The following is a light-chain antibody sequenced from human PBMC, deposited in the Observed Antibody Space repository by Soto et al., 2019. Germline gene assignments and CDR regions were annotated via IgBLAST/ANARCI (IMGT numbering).Light chain of an antibody. CDR3: QQYGGSPPVT. Sequence: DIVLTQSPGTLSLSPGERATLSCRASQSVRSRYLAWYQQKPGQAPRLLIYGAFSRATGIPDRFSGSGYGTDFTLTITRLEPEDFALYYCQQYGGSPPVTFGQGTKLEIK. CDR2: GAF. V-gene: IGKV3-20*01. J-gene: IGKJ2*01. CDR1: QSVRSRY.